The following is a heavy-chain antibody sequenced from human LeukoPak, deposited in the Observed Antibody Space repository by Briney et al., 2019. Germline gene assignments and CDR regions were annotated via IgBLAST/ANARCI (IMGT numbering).Heavy chain of an antibody. CDR2: INYRGAV. D-gene: IGHD4-17*01. Sequence: SETLSLTCTVSDGSTTGTRYYWGWFRQTPGKGPEWIGNINYRGAVYYNPSLRSRATISLDTSKNQFPLRLTSVTAADTAVYFCARVTKYDNSQNNYYMDVWGKGTTVTVSS. CDR3: ARVTKYDNSQNNYYMDV. CDR1: DGSTTGTRYY. J-gene: IGHJ6*03. V-gene: IGHV4-39*06.